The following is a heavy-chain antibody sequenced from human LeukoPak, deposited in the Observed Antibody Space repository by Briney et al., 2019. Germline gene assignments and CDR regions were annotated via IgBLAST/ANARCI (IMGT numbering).Heavy chain of an antibody. J-gene: IGHJ4*02. Sequence: PEGSLRLSCAASGFTFSSYSMNWVRQAPGKGLEWVSSISSSSSYIYYADSVKDRFTTSRDNAKNSLYLQMNSLRAEDTAVYYCARVRCSSTSCYGFDYWGQGTLVTVSS. CDR1: GFTFSSYS. CDR2: ISSSSSYI. V-gene: IGHV3-21*01. D-gene: IGHD2-2*01. CDR3: ARVRCSSTSCYGFDY.